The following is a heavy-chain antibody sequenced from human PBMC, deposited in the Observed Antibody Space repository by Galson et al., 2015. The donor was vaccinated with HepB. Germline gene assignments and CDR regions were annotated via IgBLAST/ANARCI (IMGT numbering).Heavy chain of an antibody. J-gene: IGHJ4*02. D-gene: IGHD6-13*01. CDR2: IDWDDDK. CDR1: GFSLSTSGMC. V-gene: IGHV2-70*11. Sequence: PALVKPTPPLTLTCTFSGFSLSTSGMCVSWIRPPPGKALEWLARIDWDDDKYYSTSLKTRLTISKDTSKNQVVLTMTNMDPVDTATYYCARLAAGTVDYWGQGTLVTVSS. CDR3: ARLAAGTVDY.